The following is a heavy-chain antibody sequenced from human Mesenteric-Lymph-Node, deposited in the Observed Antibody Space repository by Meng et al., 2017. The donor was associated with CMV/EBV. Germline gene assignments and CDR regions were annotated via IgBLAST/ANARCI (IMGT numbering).Heavy chain of an antibody. CDR1: GFTFSSYG. J-gene: IGHJ6*02. Sequence: GESPKISCAASGFTFSSYGMHWVRQAPGKGLEWVAVISYGGSNKFYADSVKGRFTISRDNSKSTLYLQMNSLRADDTAVYYCARATLAEYDFWTGYAMGVWGQGTTVTVSS. V-gene: IGHV3-30*03. CDR2: ISYGGSNK. D-gene: IGHD3-3*01. CDR3: ARATLAEYDFWTGYAMGV.